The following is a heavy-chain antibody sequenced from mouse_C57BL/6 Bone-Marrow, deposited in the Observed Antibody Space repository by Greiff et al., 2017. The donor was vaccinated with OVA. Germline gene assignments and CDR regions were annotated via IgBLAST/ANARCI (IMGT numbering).Heavy chain of an antibody. CDR1: GYTFTSYW. D-gene: IGHD2-5*01. CDR3: ARTAYYSNGAWFAY. CDR2: LDPSASYT. J-gene: IGHJ3*01. V-gene: IGHV1-69*01. Sequence: VQLQQPGAELVMPGASVKLSCKASGYTFTSYWMHWVKQRPGQGLEWIGELDPSASYTNYNQKFKGKSTLTVDKSSSTAYMQLSSLTSEDSAVYYCARTAYYSNGAWFAYWGQGTLVTVSA.